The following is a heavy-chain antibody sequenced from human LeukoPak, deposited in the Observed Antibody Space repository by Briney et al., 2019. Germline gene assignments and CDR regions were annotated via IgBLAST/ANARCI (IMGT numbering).Heavy chain of an antibody. CDR1: GFTFSSYW. CDR3: ARYKIGGPTKLDY. J-gene: IGHJ4*02. D-gene: IGHD3-10*01. CDR2: IKQDESEK. Sequence: GGSLRLSCAASGFTFSSYWMSWVRQAPGKGLEWVANIKQDESEKYYVDSVKGRFTISRDNAKNSLYLQMNSLRAEDTAVYYCARYKIGGPTKLDYWGQGILVTVSS. V-gene: IGHV3-7*03.